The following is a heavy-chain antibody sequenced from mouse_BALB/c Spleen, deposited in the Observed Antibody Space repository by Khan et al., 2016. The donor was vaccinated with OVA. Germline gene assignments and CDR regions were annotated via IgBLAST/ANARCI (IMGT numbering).Heavy chain of an antibody. CDR3: ARAEGGSHFFDY. D-gene: IGHD6-1*01. CDR1: GYIFTSYW. V-gene: IGHV1-76*01. Sequence: QVQLKQSGTELVRPGASVKLPCKTSGYIFTSYWIHWVKQRSGQGLEWIARIYPGTGSTFYSERSTGKATLTADKASSTAYMQLSSLKSDDSAVYFCARAEGGSHFFDYWGQGTTLTVSS. CDR2: IYPGTGST. J-gene: IGHJ2*01.